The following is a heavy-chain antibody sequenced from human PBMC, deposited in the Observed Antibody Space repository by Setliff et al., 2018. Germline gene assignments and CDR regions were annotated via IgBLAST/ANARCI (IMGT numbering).Heavy chain of an antibody. V-gene: IGHV4-39*01. D-gene: IGHD3-22*01. CDR3: ARRYEVVIITKTGAFDI. Sequence: SGTLSLTFTVSGGSISTNHYYWEWIRQAPGKGLEWIGRISYSGDTYYSPSLRSRVTISVATSKNQFSLKLRSVTAADTAVYYCARRYEVVIITKTGAFDIWGPGTMVTVSS. CDR2: ISYSGDT. J-gene: IGHJ3*02. CDR1: GGSISTNHYY.